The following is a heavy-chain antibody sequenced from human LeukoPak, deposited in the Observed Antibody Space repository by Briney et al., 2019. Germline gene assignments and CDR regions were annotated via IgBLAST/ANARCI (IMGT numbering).Heavy chain of an antibody. D-gene: IGHD6-19*01. CDR1: GGSISSSSYY. CDR2: IYYSGST. Sequence: SSETLSLTCTVSGGSISSSSYYWGWIRQPPGKGLEWIGSIYYSGSTYYNPSLKSRVTISVDTSKNQFSLKLSSVTAADTAVYYCASGPGSGWYERVDYWGQGTLVTVSS. J-gene: IGHJ4*02. V-gene: IGHV4-39*01. CDR3: ASGPGSGWYERVDY.